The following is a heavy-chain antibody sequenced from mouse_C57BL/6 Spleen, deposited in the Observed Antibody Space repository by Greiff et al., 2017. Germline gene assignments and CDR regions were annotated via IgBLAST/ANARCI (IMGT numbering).Heavy chain of an antibody. CDR2: IHPNSGST. D-gene: IGHD2-5*01. CDR1: GYTFTSYW. CDR3: ARSEGYSNPFAY. Sequence: QVQLQQPGAELVKPGASVKLSCKASGYTFTSYWMHLVKQRPGQGLAWIGMIHPNSGSTNYNEKFKSKATLTVDKSSSTAYMQLSCLTSEDSAVYYCARSEGYSNPFAYWGQGTLVTVSA. J-gene: IGHJ3*01. V-gene: IGHV1-64*01.